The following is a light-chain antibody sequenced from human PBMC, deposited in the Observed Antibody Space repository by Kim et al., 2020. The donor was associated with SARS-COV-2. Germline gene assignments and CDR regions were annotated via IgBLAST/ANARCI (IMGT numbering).Light chain of an antibody. CDR2: DVS. Sequence: GQSITISCTGTSSDVGGYNYVSWYQQQPGKAPKLMIYDVSNRPSGVSNRFSCSKSGNTASLSISGLQAEDEADYYCSSYTSSSTRVFGGGTKLTVL. J-gene: IGLJ3*02. V-gene: IGLV2-14*03. CDR3: SSYTSSSTRV. CDR1: SSDVGGYNY.